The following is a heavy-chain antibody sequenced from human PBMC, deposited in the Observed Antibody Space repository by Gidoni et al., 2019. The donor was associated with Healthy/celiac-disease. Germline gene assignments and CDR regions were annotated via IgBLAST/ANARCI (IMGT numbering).Heavy chain of an antibody. V-gene: IGHV4-59*01. Sequence: QVQLQESGPGLVKPSETLSLTCTVSGGSISSYYWSWIRQPPGKGLEWIGYIYYSGSTNYNPSLKSRVTISVDTSKNQFSLKLSSVTAADTAVYYCARDGAAAVGAFDIWGQGTMVTVSS. CDR3: ARDGAAAVGAFDI. CDR1: GGSISSYY. CDR2: IYYSGST. J-gene: IGHJ3*02. D-gene: IGHD6-13*01.